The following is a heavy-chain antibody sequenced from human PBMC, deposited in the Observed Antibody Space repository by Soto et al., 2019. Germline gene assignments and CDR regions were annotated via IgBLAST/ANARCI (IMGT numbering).Heavy chain of an antibody. CDR1: GFTFSSYA. Sequence: GGSLRLSCAASGFTFSSYAMSWVRQAPGKGLEWVSAISGSGGSTYYADSVKGRFTISRDNSKNTPYLQMNSLRAEDTAVYYCAKDLRPFGGTIFGVVFDYWGQGTLVTVSS. V-gene: IGHV3-23*01. J-gene: IGHJ4*02. CDR2: ISGSGGST. CDR3: AKDLRPFGGTIFGVVFDY. D-gene: IGHD3-3*01.